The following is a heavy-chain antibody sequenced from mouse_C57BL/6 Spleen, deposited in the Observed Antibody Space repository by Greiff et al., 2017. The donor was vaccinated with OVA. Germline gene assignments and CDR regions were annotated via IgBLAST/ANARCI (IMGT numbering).Heavy chain of an antibody. D-gene: IGHD1-1*01. V-gene: IGHV1-26*01. CDR1: GYTFTDYY. CDR2: INPNNGGT. J-gene: IGHJ2*01. CDR3: ARHPFYYGSSYYFDY. Sequence: EVQLQQSGPELVKPGASVKISCKASGYTFTDYYMNWVKQSHGKSLEWIGDINPNNGGTSYNQKFKGKATLTVDKSSSTAYMELRSLTSEDSAVYYCARHPFYYGSSYYFDYWGQGTTLTVSS.